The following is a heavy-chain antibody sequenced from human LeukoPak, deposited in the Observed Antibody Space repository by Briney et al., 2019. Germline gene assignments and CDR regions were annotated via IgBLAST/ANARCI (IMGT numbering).Heavy chain of an antibody. V-gene: IGHV1-24*01. J-gene: IGHJ6*02. CDR1: GYTLTELS. Sequence: ASVKVSCKVSGYTLTELSMHWVRQAPGKGLEWMGGFDPEDGETIYAQKFQGRVTITADESTSTAYMELSSLRSEDTAVYYCASGPYSSSWLGYYYYYGMDVWGQGTTVTVSS. D-gene: IGHD6-13*01. CDR2: FDPEDGET. CDR3: ASGPYSSSWLGYYYYYGMDV.